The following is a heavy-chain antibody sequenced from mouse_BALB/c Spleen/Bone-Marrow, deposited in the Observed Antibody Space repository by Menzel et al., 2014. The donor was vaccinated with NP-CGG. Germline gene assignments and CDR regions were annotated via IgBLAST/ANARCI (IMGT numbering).Heavy chain of an antibody. CDR3: ARQTYYDYDGYFDY. J-gene: IGHJ2*01. CDR2: ISSGGSYT. CDR1: GFTFSSYG. V-gene: IGHV5-6*02. Sequence: DVKLVESGGDLVKPGGSLKLSCAASGFTFSSYGMSWVRQTPDKRLEWVATISSGGSYTYYPDSVKGRFTISRDNAKNTLYLQMSSLKSEDTAMCYCARQTYYDYDGYFDYWGQGTTLTVSS. D-gene: IGHD2-4*01.